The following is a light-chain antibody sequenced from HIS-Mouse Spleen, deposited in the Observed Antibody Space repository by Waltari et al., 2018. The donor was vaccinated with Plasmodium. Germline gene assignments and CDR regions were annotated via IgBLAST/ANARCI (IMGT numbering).Light chain of an antibody. CDR2: GAS. CDR3: QQYGSSGT. V-gene: IGKV3-20*01. Sequence: EIVLTQSPGTLSLSPGERATLSCRASQSVSSSYLAWYQQKPGQAPRLLSYGASSRATGIPGRFSGSGSGTDFILTISRLEPEDFAVYYCQQYGSSGTFGQGTKVEIK. CDR1: QSVSSSY. J-gene: IGKJ1*01.